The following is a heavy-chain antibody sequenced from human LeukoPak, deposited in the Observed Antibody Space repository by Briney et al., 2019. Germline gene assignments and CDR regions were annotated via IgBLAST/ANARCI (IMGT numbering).Heavy chain of an antibody. Sequence: GESLKISCRGSGYSRNPYWIAWLRQMPGKGLEWMGIVYPGDSDARYSPSFQGQVTISADKSINTAYLQWSSLKASDTAMYYCARRYDNTDWYLDLWGRGTLVTVSS. CDR2: VYPGDSDA. CDR3: ARRYDNTDWYLDL. D-gene: IGHD3-22*01. V-gene: IGHV5-51*01. J-gene: IGHJ2*01. CDR1: GYSRNPYW.